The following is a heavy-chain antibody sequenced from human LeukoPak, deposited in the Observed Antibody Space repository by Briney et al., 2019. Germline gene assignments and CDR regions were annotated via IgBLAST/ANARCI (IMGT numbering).Heavy chain of an antibody. CDR3: ARARLPYGSGSYYDY. CDR1: GGSINNYY. V-gene: IGHV4-59*01. CDR2: IFYGGST. J-gene: IGHJ4*02. Sequence: SETLSLTCTVSGGSINNYYWSWIRQPPGKGLEWIGYIFYGGSTSYNPSLKSRVTISVDTSRNQFSLKLTSVTAADTAVYYCARARLPYGSGSYYDYWGQGTLVTVSS. D-gene: IGHD3-10*01.